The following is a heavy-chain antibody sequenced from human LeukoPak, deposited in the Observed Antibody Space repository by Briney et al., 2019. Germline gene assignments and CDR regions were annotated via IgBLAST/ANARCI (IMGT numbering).Heavy chain of an antibody. CDR3: ARDVDYYGSGSYWDY. D-gene: IGHD3-10*01. CDR2: ISAGGGST. V-gene: IGHV3-23*01. Sequence: GGSLRLSCAASGFTFSSYAMSWVRQAPGKGLEWVSAISAGGGSTYYADSVKGRFTISRDNSKNTLYLQMNSLRAEDTAVYYCARDVDYYGSGSYWDYWGQGTLVTVSS. CDR1: GFTFSSYA. J-gene: IGHJ4*02.